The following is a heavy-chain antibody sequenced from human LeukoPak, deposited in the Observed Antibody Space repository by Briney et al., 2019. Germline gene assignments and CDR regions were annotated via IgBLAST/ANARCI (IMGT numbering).Heavy chain of an antibody. CDR1: GFTVISNY. CDR3: ARGVDYYENSGTIDY. J-gene: IGHJ4*02. V-gene: IGHV3-53*01. D-gene: IGHD3-22*01. Sequence: GGSLRLSCAASGFTVISNYMSWVRQAPGKGLEWVSVIYSDGNTYYADSVKGRFTISRDNSKNTLYLQMNSLRAEDTAVYYCARGVDYYENSGTIDYWGQGTLVTVSS. CDR2: IYSDGNT.